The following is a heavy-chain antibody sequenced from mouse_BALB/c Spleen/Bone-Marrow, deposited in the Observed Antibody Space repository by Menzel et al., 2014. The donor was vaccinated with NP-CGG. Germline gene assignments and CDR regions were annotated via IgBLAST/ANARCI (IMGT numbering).Heavy chain of an antibody. Sequence: EVKLQESGAELVKPGASVKLSCTASGFNIKDTYMHWVKQRPEQGLEWIGRIDPANGNTKYDPKFQGKATITADTSSNTAYLQLSSLTSEDTADYYCARYSYGSRGYYFDYWGQGTTLTVSS. D-gene: IGHD1-1*01. CDR3: ARYSYGSRGYYFDY. CDR1: GFNIKDTY. J-gene: IGHJ2*01. V-gene: IGHV14-3*02. CDR2: IDPANGNT.